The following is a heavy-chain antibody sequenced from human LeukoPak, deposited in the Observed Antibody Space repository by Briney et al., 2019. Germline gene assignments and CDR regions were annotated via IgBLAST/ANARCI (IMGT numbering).Heavy chain of an antibody. Sequence: SETLSLTCAVSGYSISSDYYWGWIRQPPGKGLEWIGSIYHSGSTYYNPSLKSRVTISVDTSKNQFSLKLSSVTAADTAVYYCARSFTFDYMDVWGKGTTVTASS. CDR2: IYHSGST. D-gene: IGHD2/OR15-2a*01. V-gene: IGHV4-38-2*01. CDR1: GYSISSDYY. CDR3: ARSFTFDYMDV. J-gene: IGHJ6*03.